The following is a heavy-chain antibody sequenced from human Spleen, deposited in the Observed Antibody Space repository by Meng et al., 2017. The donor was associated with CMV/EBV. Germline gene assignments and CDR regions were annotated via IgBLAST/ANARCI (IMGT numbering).Heavy chain of an antibody. CDR3: ARDGGKGSGSPLSDY. D-gene: IGHD1-26*01. Sequence: ASVKVSCKAFGYTFTGYYMHWVRQAPGQGLEWMGWVNPNSGDTNYAQKFQGRVTMTRDTSISTAYMELSRLRSDDTAVYYCARDGGKGSGSPLSDYWGQGTLVTVSS. CDR1: GYTFTGYY. V-gene: IGHV1-2*02. J-gene: IGHJ4*02. CDR2: VNPNSGDT.